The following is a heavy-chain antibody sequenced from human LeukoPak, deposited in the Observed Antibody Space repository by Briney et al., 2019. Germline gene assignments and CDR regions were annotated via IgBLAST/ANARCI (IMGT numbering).Heavy chain of an antibody. CDR3: ARALDS. V-gene: IGHV3-7*03. CDR2: IKQDGGEI. Sequence: GGSLRLSCATSGFIFSSYAMSWVRQAPGRGLEWVANIKQDGGEIYYVDSVKGRFTISRDNAKNSLYLQMNSLRAEDTAVYYCARALDSWGQGTLVTVSS. CDR1: GFIFSSYA. J-gene: IGHJ4*02.